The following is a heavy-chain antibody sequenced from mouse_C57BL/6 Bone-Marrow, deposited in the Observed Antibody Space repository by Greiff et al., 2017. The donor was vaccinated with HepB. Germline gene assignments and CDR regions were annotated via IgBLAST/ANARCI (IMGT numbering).Heavy chain of an antibody. V-gene: IGHV1-4*01. Sequence: VQLQESGAELARPGASVKMSCKASGYTFTSYTMHWVQQRPGQGLEWIGYINPSSGYTKYNQKFKDKATLTADKSSSTAYMQLSSLTSEDSAVYYCARIYYYFVGVFAYWGQGTRVTVSA. CDR3: ARIYYYFVGVFAY. CDR2: INPSSGYT. CDR1: GYTFTSYT. J-gene: IGHJ3*01. D-gene: IGHD1-1*01.